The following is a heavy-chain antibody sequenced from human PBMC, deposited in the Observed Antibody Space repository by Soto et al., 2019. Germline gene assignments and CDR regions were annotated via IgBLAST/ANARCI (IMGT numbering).Heavy chain of an antibody. Sequence: QVQLVQSGAEVKKPGASMKVSCKASGGTFSTSSINWVRQAPGQRPEWMGNILPIFGTADYAQEFPERVTITADKSTSTAYMELRRLFSEDTAVYYCARGHEYGGTSDAFDIWGRGTVVTVSS. CDR3: ARGHEYGGTSDAFDI. CDR2: ILPIFGTA. CDR1: GGTFSTSS. V-gene: IGHV1-69*14. J-gene: IGHJ3*02. D-gene: IGHD4-17*01.